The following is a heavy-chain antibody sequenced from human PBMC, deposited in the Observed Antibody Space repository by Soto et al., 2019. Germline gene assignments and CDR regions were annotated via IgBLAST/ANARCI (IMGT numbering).Heavy chain of an antibody. CDR2: IIPIFGTA. Sequence: SVKVSCKASGGTFSSYAISWVRQAPGQGLEWMGGIIPIFGTANYAQKFQGRVTITADESTSTAYMELSSLRSEDTAVYYCARDHPIVVVQADIPDYYSVMDVWAQWTTVPDSS. CDR1: GGTFSSYA. D-gene: IGHD2-2*02. J-gene: IGHJ6*02. V-gene: IGHV1-69*13. CDR3: ARDHPIVVVQADIPDYYSVMDV.